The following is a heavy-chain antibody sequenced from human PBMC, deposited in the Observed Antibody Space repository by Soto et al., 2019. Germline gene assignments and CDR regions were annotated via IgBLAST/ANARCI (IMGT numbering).Heavy chain of an antibody. V-gene: IGHV3-73*01. CDR1: GVTFSGSA. Sequence: GGSLRLSCAASGVTFSGSAMHWVRQASGKGLEWVGRIRSKANSYATAYAASVKGRFTISRDDSKNTAYLQMNSLKTEDTAVYYCTRHLPVRNYDSSGYHPHYYYYGMDVWGQGTAVTVSS. CDR2: IRSKANSYAT. D-gene: IGHD3-22*01. CDR3: TRHLPVRNYDSSGYHPHYYYYGMDV. J-gene: IGHJ6*02.